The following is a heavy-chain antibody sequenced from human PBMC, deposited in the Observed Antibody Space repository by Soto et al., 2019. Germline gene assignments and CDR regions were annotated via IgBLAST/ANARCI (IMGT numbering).Heavy chain of an antibody. Sequence: QVQLQESGPGLVKPSETLSLTCIVSGDFITSYYWSWIRQPPGKGLEWLGHIFYSGSTTYNPSLKSRVTISIDTSKNQFSLRLSSMTAADTAVYYCARDYSTTIFYHYGMDVWGQGSTVTVSS. V-gene: IGHV4-59*01. CDR1: GDFITSYY. J-gene: IGHJ6*02. CDR2: IFYSGST. D-gene: IGHD6-13*01. CDR3: ARDYSTTIFYHYGMDV.